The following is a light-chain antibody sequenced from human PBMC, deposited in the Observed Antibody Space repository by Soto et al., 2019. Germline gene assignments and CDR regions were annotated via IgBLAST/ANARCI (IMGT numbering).Light chain of an antibody. V-gene: IGKV3-15*01. Sequence: EIVMTQSPATLSVSPGERVTLSCRASQGLSNNLAWYQQKPGQAPRLLIYGASTRANGIPARFSGSGSGTEFTLTISSLQSEDFSVYYCHQYYKWPLTFGGGTKVDIK. J-gene: IGKJ4*01. CDR2: GAS. CDR3: HQYYKWPLT. CDR1: QGLSNN.